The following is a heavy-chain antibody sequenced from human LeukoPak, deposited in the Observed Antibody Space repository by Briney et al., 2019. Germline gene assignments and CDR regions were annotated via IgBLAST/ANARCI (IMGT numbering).Heavy chain of an antibody. V-gene: IGHV4-34*01. CDR3: ARWGANNWFDP. D-gene: IGHD3-16*01. CDR2: INHSGST. J-gene: IGHJ5*02. Sequence: SETLSLTCAVYGGSFSGYYWSWIRQPPGKGLEWIGEINHSGSTNYNPSLKSRVTISVDTSKNQFSLKLSSVTAADTAVYYCARWGANNWFDPWGQGTLVTVSP. CDR1: GGSFSGYY.